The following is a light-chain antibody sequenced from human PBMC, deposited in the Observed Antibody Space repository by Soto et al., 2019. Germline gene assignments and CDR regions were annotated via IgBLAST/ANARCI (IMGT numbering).Light chain of an antibody. CDR3: QQYGSSPLT. CDR2: DAS. J-gene: IGKJ4*01. CDR1: QSVSSNY. Sequence: EPVLTQSPGTLSSSPGERATLSCRASQSVSSNYLAWYQQKPGQAPRLLIYDASNRATGIPDRFSGGGSGTDFTLTISSLEPEDFAVYYCQQYGSSPLTFGGGTKVDIK. V-gene: IGKV3-20*01.